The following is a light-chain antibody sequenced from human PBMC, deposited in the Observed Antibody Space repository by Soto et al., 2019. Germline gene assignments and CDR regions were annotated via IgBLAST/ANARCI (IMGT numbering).Light chain of an antibody. Sequence: QSALTQPRSVSGSPGQSVTISCTGPSSDIGGYNYVSWYQQHPGKVPKLMIYDVSKRPSGVPDRFSGSKSGNTASLTISGLPAEDEADYYCCSYAGSYTSGVFGTGTQLTVL. CDR1: SSDIGGYNY. CDR3: CSYAGSYTSGV. V-gene: IGLV2-11*01. J-gene: IGLJ1*01. CDR2: DVS.